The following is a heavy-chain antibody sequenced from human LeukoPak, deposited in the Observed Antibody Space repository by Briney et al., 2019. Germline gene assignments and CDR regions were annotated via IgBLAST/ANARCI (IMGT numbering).Heavy chain of an antibody. CDR1: GFTFSSYA. Sequence: PGGSLRLSCAASGFTFSSYAVSWVRQAPGKGLEWVSAISDTGATTYDADSVKGRFTISRDNSRSTLYLQMNSLRAEDTALYYCAKDTSIGRYCTNGVCSPFDYWGQGTLVTVSS. J-gene: IGHJ4*02. CDR3: AKDTSIGRYCTNGVCSPFDY. D-gene: IGHD2-8*01. V-gene: IGHV3-23*01. CDR2: ISDTGATT.